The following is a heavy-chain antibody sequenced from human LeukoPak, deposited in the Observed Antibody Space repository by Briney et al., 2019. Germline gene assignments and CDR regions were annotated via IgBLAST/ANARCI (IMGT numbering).Heavy chain of an antibody. CDR1: GGSISSGSYY. J-gene: IGHJ3*02. V-gene: IGHV4-61*02. CDR2: IYTSGST. D-gene: IGHD5-12*01. CDR3: ARDPFARDIVATGEAFDI. Sequence: PSQTLSLTCTVSGGSISSGSYYWSWIRQPAGKGLEWIGRIYTSGSTNYNPSLKSRVTMSVDTSKNQFSLKLSSVTAADTAVYYCARDPFARDIVATGEAFDIWGQGTMVTVSS.